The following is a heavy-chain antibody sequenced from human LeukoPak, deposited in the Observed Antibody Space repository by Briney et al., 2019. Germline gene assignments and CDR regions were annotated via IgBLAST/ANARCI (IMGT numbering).Heavy chain of an antibody. J-gene: IGHJ4*02. CDR3: ARACSGGGCVTRSSFDY. CDR2: IKQDGCEE. CDR1: GFTFSSYW. Sequence: TGGSLRLSCAASGFTFSSYWMNWVRQPPGEGLEWVAKIKQDGCEEYYGDSEKGRFTISRDNAENSLYLQMNTLRAEDTAVCYCARACSGGGCVTRSSFDYWGQGTLVTVSS. D-gene: IGHD2-15*01. V-gene: IGHV3-7*04.